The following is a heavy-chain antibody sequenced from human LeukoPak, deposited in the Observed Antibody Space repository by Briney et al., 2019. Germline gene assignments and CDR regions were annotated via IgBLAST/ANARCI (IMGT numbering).Heavy chain of an antibody. CDR2: INHSGST. J-gene: IGHJ3*02. CDR1: GGSFSGYY. V-gene: IGHV4-34*01. Sequence: PSETLSLTCAVHGGSFSGYYWSWIRQSPVKGLAWIGEINHSGSTNYNPSLKSRVTISVDTSKNQFSLKLSSVTAADTAVYYCARESPKDAFDIWGQGTMVTVSS. CDR3: ARESPKDAFDI.